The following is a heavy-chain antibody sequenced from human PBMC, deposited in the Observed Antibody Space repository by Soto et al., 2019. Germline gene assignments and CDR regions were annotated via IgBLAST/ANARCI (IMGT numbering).Heavy chain of an antibody. V-gene: IGHV1-46*01. J-gene: IGHJ4*02. Sequence: QVQLVQSGAEVKKPGASVRVSCKASGYTFTTYDIHWVRQAPGLGLEWMGIITPGGGITSYAQKFKGRITMTRDTSTSTVYMELSSLRSEDTAMYYCAKVLSELVPRYFDTWCQGTLVSVSS. CDR3: AKVLSELVPRYFDT. CDR1: GYTFTTYD. CDR2: ITPGGGIT. D-gene: IGHD6-13*01.